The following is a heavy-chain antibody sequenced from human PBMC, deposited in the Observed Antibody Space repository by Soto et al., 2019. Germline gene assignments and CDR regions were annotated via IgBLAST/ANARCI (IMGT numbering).Heavy chain of an antibody. V-gene: IGHV1-8*01. J-gene: IGHJ4*02. Sequence: QVQLVQSGAEVKKPGASVKVSCKASGYTFTSYDINWVRQATGQGLEWMGWMNPNSGNTGYAQKFQGRVTLPSTPSISPAYMDLTSLRSYHTAVYSCATGGGGRYHFDYLGQGTLVTVSS. D-gene: IGHD1-26*01. CDR2: MNPNSGNT. CDR1: GYTFTSYD. CDR3: ATGGGGRYHFDY.